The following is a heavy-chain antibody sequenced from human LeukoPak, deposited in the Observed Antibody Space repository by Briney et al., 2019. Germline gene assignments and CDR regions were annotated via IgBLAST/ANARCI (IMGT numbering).Heavy chain of an antibody. CDR3: AREASGNYHVFDS. Sequence: GGSLRLSCEASGVSFSNYFISWIRQAPGKGLEWVGYITNSGRSTNYADAVKGRFTISRDNAKKSVYLEMTDLRAEDNAVYYCAREASGNYHVFDSWGQGTLVTVSS. V-gene: IGHV3-11*04. D-gene: IGHD1-26*01. CDR1: GVSFSNYF. J-gene: IGHJ4*02. CDR2: ITNSGRST.